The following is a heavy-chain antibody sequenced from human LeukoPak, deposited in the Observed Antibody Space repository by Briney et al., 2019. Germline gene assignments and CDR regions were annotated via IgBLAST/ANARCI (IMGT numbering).Heavy chain of an antibody. Sequence: PGGSLRLSCAASGFTFSRYAMSWVRQAPGKGLEWVSAISGSGGSTYYADSVKGGFTISRDNSKNPLYLQMNSLRAEDTAVYYCAKDLSGSFLDIDYWGQGTLVTVSS. CDR3: AKDLSGSFLDIDY. CDR2: ISGSGGST. D-gene: IGHD1-26*01. J-gene: IGHJ4*02. V-gene: IGHV3-23*01. CDR1: GFTFSRYA.